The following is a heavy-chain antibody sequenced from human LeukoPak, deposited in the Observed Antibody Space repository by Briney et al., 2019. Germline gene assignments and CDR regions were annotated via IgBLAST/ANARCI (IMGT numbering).Heavy chain of an antibody. V-gene: IGHV1-8*03. D-gene: IGHD3-22*01. CDR3: ARDHGMIVGDAFDI. Sequence: GASVKVSCKASGYNFTNYDINWVRQATGQGLEWMGWMNPNSGNTGYTQKFQGRVTITRNTSISTAYMELSSLRSEDTAVYYCARDHGMIVGDAFDIWGQGTMVTVSS. CDR1: GYNFTNYD. J-gene: IGHJ3*02. CDR2: MNPNSGNT.